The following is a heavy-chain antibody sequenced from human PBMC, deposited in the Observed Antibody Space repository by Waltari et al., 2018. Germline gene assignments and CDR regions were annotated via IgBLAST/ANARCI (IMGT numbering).Heavy chain of an antibody. CDR3: AREATTSFDY. J-gene: IGHJ4*02. CDR1: GGSISSSSYY. Sequence: QLQLQESGPGLVKPSETLSLTCTVSGGSISSSSYYWGWIRQPPGKGLEWMGRINPNSGGTNYAQKFQGRVTMTRDTSISTAYMELSRLRSDDTAVYYCAREATTSFDYWGQGTLVTVSS. CDR2: INPNSGGT. D-gene: IGHD1-26*01. V-gene: IGHV1-2*06.